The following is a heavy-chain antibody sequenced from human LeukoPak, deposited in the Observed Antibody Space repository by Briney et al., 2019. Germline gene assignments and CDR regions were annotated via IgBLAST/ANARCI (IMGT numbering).Heavy chain of an antibody. D-gene: IGHD3-3*01. Sequence: PGGSLRLSCAASGFIFDDYGMSWVRQAPGKGLEWVSLISWDGGSTYYADSVKGRFTISRDNSKNSLYLQMNSLRAEDTALYYCAKDKASYYDFWSATGNWFDPWGQGTLVTVSS. V-gene: IGHV3-43D*03. J-gene: IGHJ5*02. CDR1: GFIFDDYG. CDR3: AKDKASYYDFWSATGNWFDP. CDR2: ISWDGGST.